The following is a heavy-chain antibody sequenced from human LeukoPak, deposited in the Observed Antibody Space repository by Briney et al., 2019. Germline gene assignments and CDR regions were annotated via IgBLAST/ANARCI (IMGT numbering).Heavy chain of an antibody. CDR2: ISSGGETT. V-gene: IGHV3-11*01. CDR1: GLAFTDYY. D-gene: IGHD3-22*01. CDR3: ATLRTMIRPDFDN. J-gene: IGHJ4*02. Sequence: GGSLRLSCAASGLAFTDYYMTWIRQAPRKGLEWVSYISSGGETTYSADSVRGRFTISRDNTKNSLYLHMNSLRAEDTAVYYCATLRTMIRPDFDNWGQGTLVTVSS.